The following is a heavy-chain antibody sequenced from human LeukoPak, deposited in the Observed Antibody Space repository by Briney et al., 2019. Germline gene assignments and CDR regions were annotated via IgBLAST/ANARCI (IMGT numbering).Heavy chain of an antibody. CDR1: GFTFSRYS. V-gene: IGHV3-23*01. J-gene: IGHJ4*02. D-gene: IGHD6-13*01. CDR3: AKDSSTWHYFDY. Sequence: GGSLRLSCAASGFTFSRYSMNWVRQAPGKGLEWVSVISAGGSSTHYADSVKGRFTISRDNSRNTLYLQMNNLRAEDTAVYYCAKDSSTWHYFDYWGQGTLVTVSS. CDR2: ISAGGSST.